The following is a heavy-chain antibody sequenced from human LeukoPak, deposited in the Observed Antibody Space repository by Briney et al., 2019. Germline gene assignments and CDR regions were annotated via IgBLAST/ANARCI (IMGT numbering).Heavy chain of an antibody. V-gene: IGHV4-39*01. Sequence: PSETLSLTCTVSGGSISSSSYYWGWIRQPPGKGLEWIGSIYYSGSTYYNPSLKSRVTISVDTSKNQFSLKLSSVTAADTAVYYCARQILYCSGGSCYSGVDYWGQGTLVTVSS. CDR2: IYYSGST. D-gene: IGHD2-15*01. CDR3: ARQILYCSGGSCYSGVDY. CDR1: GGSISSSSYY. J-gene: IGHJ4*02.